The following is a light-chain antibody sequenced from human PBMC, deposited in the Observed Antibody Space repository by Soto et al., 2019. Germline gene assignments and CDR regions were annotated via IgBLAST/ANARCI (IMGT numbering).Light chain of an antibody. J-gene: IGKJ3*01. Sequence: DIQMTQSPSSLSASVGDRVTITCRASQSISTFLNWYQHKPGKAPTLLIYAASSLQSWVPSRFSGSGTGTDFTLTISNLQTEDFATYYCQQSFSAPIFTFGPGTKVDIK. V-gene: IGKV1-39*01. CDR2: AAS. CDR1: QSISTF. CDR3: QQSFSAPIFT.